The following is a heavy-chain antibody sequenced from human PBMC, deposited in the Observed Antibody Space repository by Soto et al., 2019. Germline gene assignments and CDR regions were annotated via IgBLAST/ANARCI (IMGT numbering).Heavy chain of an antibody. CDR1: GGTFSSYT. J-gene: IGHJ6*02. D-gene: IGHD2-21*01. CDR3: ARDLPPGLLGTTHYYYYYGMDV. CDR2: IIPILGIA. V-gene: IGHV1-69*04. Sequence: GASVKVSCKDSGGTFSSYTISWVRQAPGQGLEWMGRIIPILGIANYAQKFQGRVTITADKSTSTAYMELSSLRSEDTAVYYCARDLPPGLLGTTHYYYYYGMDVWGQGTTVTVSS.